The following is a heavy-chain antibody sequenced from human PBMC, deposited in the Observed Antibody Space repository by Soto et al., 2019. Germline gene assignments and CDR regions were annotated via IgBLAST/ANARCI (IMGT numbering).Heavy chain of an antibody. CDR2: IFKGGMT. D-gene: IGHD3-10*01. CDR3: ATHFPPLHSGSHYFDN. J-gene: IGHJ4*02. Sequence: PSETLSLTCTVSGGYILYWSWIRQPPGRGLEWVGFIFKGGMTTYNPSLKSRVTISIDTTKNQFSLKLTSMTAADTAVYYCATHFPPLHSGSHYFDNWGQGTLVTVSS. CDR1: GGYILY. V-gene: IGHV4-59*08.